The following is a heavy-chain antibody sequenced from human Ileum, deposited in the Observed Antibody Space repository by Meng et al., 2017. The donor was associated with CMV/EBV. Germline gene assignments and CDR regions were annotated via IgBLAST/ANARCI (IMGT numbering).Heavy chain of an antibody. D-gene: IGHD1-26*01. CDR2: INTNSGGT. CDR1: AYTFTHYY. V-gene: IGHV1-2*02. CDR3: ARGVGSVDSRFDP. Sequence: ASVKVSCKASAYTFTHYYIHWVRQAPGQGPEWMGWINTNSGGTKYSQKFQGRITMTRDTSITTAYMDLSGLTSDDTALYFCARGVGSVDSRFDPWGQGTLVTVSS. J-gene: IGHJ5*02.